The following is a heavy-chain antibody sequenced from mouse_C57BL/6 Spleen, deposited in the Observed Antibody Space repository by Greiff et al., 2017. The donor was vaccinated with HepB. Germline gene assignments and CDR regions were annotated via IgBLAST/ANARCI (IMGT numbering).Heavy chain of an antibody. J-gene: IGHJ4*01. V-gene: IGHV5-4*01. Sequence: DVKLVESGGGLVKPGGSLKLSCAASGFTFSSYAMSWVRQTPEKRLEWVATISDGGSYTYYPDNVKGRFTISRDNAKNNLYLQMSHLKSEDTAMYYSARDGYGNYVGAMDYWCQGTSVTVSS. D-gene: IGHD2-10*02. CDR3: ARDGYGNYVGAMDY. CDR1: GFTFSSYA. CDR2: ISDGGSYT.